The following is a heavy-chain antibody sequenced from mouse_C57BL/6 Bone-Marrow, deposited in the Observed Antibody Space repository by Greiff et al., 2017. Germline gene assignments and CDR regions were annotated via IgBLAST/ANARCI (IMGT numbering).Heavy chain of an antibody. CDR1: GYTFTNYW. D-gene: IGHD1-1*01. CDR2: IDPADGCT. CDR3: ASLFYFDY. J-gene: IGHJ2*01. Sequence: QVQLQQPGAELVMPGASVKLSCKASGYTFTNYWMHWVKQRPGQGLEWIGEIDPADGCTNYNQKFKGKSTLTADKSSSTAYMQLSSLTSEDSAVYYCASLFYFDYWGQGTTVTVSS. V-gene: IGHV1-69*01.